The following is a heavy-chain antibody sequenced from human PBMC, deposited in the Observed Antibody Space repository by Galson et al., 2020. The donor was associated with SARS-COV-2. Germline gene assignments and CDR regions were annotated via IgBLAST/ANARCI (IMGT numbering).Heavy chain of an antibody. CDR1: GFSLTTSGVG. V-gene: IGHV2-5*01. J-gene: IGHJ3*01. D-gene: IGHD1-26*01. CDR3: ARRGELLRGDAFDV. Sequence: SGPTLVKPTQALTLTCTFSGFSLTTSGVGVGWIRQTPGKALEWLALIYWNDDKRYSPSLMSRLTITKDTSTNQVVLTMTNMDPLDTATYYCARRGELLRGDAFDVWGQGTMVTVSS. CDR2: IYWNDDK.